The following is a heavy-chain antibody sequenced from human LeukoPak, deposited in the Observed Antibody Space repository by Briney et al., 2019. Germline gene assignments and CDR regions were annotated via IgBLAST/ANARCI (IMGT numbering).Heavy chain of an antibody. CDR2: IYYSGST. J-gene: IGHJ1*01. CDR1: GGSISSGDYY. Sequence: SETLSLTCTVSGGSISSGDYYWSWIRQPPGKGLEWIGYIYYSGSTYYNPSLKSRVTISVDTSKNQFSLKLSSVTAADTAVYYCARRRITMIPEEHWGQGTLVTVSS. V-gene: IGHV4-30-4*01. CDR3: ARRRITMIPEEH. D-gene: IGHD3-22*01.